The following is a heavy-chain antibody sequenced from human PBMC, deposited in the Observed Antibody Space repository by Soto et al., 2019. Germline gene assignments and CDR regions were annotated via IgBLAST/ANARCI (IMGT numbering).Heavy chain of an antibody. D-gene: IGHD3-22*01. CDR2: ISPILHSP. Sequence: QVLLVQSGAEVKKPGSSVKVSCKASGDTFSTYALSWVRQAPGQGLEWMGAISPILHSPNYAQKFQDRVRIAAADSTCTALRGLSSLKSADSSGDCCARSLTTVQVHDSRGGGYFGMDVWGQGTTVTVSS. J-gene: IGHJ6*02. V-gene: IGHV1-69*01. CDR3: ARSLTTVQVHDSRGGGYFGMDV. CDR1: GDTFSTYA.